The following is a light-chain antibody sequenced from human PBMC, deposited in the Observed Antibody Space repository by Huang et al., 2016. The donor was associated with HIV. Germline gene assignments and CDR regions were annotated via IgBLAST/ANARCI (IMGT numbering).Light chain of an antibody. J-gene: IGKJ1*01. Sequence: IQLTQSPSSLSASVGASVTITCRASQGISSYLAWYLQKPGEAPNLLIYAASTLQSGVPSRFSASGFGTDFTLTISSLQPEDFATYYCQQLNTSPWTFGQGTKVEI. CDR1: QGISSY. CDR2: AAS. CDR3: QQLNTSPWT. V-gene: IGKV1-9*01.